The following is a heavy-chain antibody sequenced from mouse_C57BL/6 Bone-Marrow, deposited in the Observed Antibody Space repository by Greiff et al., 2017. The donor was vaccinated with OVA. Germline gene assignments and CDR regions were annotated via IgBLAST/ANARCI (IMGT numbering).Heavy chain of an antibody. D-gene: IGHD2-4*01. CDR1: EYEFPSHD. V-gene: IGHV5-2*01. CDR2: INSDGGST. CDR3: ARLYYDYGGFAY. J-gene: IGHJ3*01. Sequence: EVKVVESGGGLVQPGESLKLSCESNEYEFPSHDMSWVRKTPEKRLELVAAINSDGGSTYYPDTMERRFIISRDNTKKTLYLQMSSLRSEDTALYYCARLYYDYGGFAYWGQGTLVTVSA.